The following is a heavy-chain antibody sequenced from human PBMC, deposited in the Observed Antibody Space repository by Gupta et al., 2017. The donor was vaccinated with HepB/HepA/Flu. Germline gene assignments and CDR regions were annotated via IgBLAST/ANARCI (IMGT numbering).Heavy chain of an antibody. CDR1: GVSLTTSGVG. J-gene: IGHJ4*02. D-gene: IGHD3-22*01. Sequence: QITLKEAGPMMVKPTQTLTLTCTVSGVSLTTSGVGVAWVRQPPTKALEWLALIYWDDDKRYSPSLKSRLTITKDTSKNHVVLTMTNMDPVDTATYYCAHGSSSDYHSFDYWGQGTLVTVFS. V-gene: IGHV2-5*02. CDR2: IYWDDDK. CDR3: AHGSSSDYHSFDY.